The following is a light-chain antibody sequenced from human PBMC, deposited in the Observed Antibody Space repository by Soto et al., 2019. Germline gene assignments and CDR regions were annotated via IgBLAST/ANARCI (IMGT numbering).Light chain of an antibody. J-gene: IGKJ4*01. CDR3: QQYNQWPLT. CDR1: QSVNSY. V-gene: IGKV3-15*01. Sequence: ETVMTQSPATLSVSPGERATLSCRAGQSVNSYLAWYQQKPGQAPRLLIRGASARATGIPARFSGSGSGTEFTLNISSLQYEDFAVYYCQQYNQWPLTFGVGTKVEI. CDR2: GAS.